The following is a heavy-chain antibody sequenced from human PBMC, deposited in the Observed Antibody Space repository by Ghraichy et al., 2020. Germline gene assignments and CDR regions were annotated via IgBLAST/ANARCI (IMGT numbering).Heavy chain of an antibody. Sequence: SETLSLTCAVSGVSISGSNWWSWVRQPPGKGLELIWEISHSGSTNYNPSLKSRVTMSVDKSKNQFSLNLSSVTAADTAVYYCARDPLGSSGFVPDYWGQGTLVTVSS. J-gene: IGHJ4*02. CDR2: ISHSGST. CDR1: GVSISGSNW. D-gene: IGHD3-22*01. CDR3: ARDPLGSSGFVPDY. V-gene: IGHV4-4*02.